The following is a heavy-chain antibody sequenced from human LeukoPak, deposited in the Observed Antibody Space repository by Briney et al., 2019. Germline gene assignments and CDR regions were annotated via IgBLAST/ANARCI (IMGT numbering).Heavy chain of an antibody. CDR1: GYTCTGYY. Sequence: ASVKVSCKASGYTCTGYYMHWVRQAPGQGVEWMGWINPNSGGTNYAQKFQDRVTMTRDTSISTAYMELSRLRSDDTAVYYCARVPATVSWFDPWGQGTLVTVSS. CDR3: ARVPATVSWFDP. CDR2: INPNSGGT. J-gene: IGHJ5*02. V-gene: IGHV1-2*02. D-gene: IGHD1-14*01.